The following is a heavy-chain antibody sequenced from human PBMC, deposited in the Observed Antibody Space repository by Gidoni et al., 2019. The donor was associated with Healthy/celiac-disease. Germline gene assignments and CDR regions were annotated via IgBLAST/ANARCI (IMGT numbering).Heavy chain of an antibody. CDR3: TTEGFWSGYTFDY. D-gene: IGHD3-3*01. J-gene: IGHJ4*02. CDR2: IKIKTDGGTT. Sequence: EVQLVESGGGLVKPGGSLRLSCAASGFLFSKAWMSWSRQAPGKGLEWVGRIKIKTDGGTTDYAAPVKGRSTIARDDSKNTLYLQMNSLKTEDTAVYYCTTEGFWSGYTFDYCGQGTLVTVSS. V-gene: IGHV3-15*01. CDR1: GFLFSKAW.